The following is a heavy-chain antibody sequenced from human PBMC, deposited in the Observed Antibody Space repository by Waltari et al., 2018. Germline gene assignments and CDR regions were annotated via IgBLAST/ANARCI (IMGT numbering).Heavy chain of an antibody. CDR1: GGSFSGYY. CDR2: INHSGST. D-gene: IGHD2-15*01. Sequence: QVQLQQWGAGLLKPSETLSLTCAVYGGSFSGYYWSWIRQPPGTGLEWIGEINHSGSTNYNPSLKSRVTISVDTSKNQFSLKLSSVTAADTAVYYCARAKRKDGGNKNTLGYFDLWGRGTLVTVSS. V-gene: IGHV4-34*01. J-gene: IGHJ2*01. CDR3: ARAKRKDGGNKNTLGYFDL.